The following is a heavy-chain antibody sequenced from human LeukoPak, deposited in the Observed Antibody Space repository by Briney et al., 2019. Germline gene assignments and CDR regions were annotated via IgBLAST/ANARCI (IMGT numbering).Heavy chain of an antibody. CDR2: INPNSGGT. D-gene: IGHD2-15*01. J-gene: IGHJ4*02. CDR1: GYTFAGYY. V-gene: IGHV1-2*02. CDR3: ARGYCSGGSCYNFDY. Sequence: ASVKVSCKASGYTFAGYYLHWVRQAPGQGLELMGWINPNSGGTIYAQKFQGSVTMTRDTSISTAYMELSRLRSDDTAVYYCARGYCSGGSCYNFDYWGQGTLVTVSS.